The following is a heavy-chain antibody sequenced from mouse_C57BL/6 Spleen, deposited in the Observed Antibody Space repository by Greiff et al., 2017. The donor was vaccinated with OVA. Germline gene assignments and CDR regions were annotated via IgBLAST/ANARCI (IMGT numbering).Heavy chain of an antibody. Sequence: EVKLMESGGGLVQPGGSLSLSCAASGFTSTDYYMSWVRQPPGKALEWLGFIRNKANGYTTEYSASVKGRFTISRDNSQSILYLQMNALRAEDSATYYCARYDGNYWYFDVWGTGTTVTVSS. V-gene: IGHV7-3*01. CDR1: GFTSTDYY. CDR3: ARYDGNYWYFDV. J-gene: IGHJ1*03. D-gene: IGHD1-1*01. CDR2: IRNKANGYTT.